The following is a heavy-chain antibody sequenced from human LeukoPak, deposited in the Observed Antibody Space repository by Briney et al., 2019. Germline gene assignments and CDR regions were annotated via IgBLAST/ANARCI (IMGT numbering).Heavy chain of an antibody. D-gene: IGHD3-3*01. J-gene: IGHJ4*02. CDR1: GGSFSGYY. V-gene: IGHV4-34*01. CDR2: IYHSGST. CDR3: ARRSYDFWSGEWADY. Sequence: SETLSLTCAVYGGSFSGYYWSWIRQPPGKGLEWIGEIYHSGSTNYNPSLKSRVTISVDTSKNQFSLKLSSVTAADTAVYYCARRSYDFWSGEWADYWGQGTLVTVSS.